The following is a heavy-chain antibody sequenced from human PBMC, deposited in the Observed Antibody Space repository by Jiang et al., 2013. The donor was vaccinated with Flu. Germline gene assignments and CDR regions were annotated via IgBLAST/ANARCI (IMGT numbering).Heavy chain of an antibody. CDR2: IIPIFGTA. CDR3: AREGGYSPYYGMDV. J-gene: IGHJ6*02. Sequence: GTFSSYAISWVRQAPGQGLEWMGGIIPIFGTANYAQKFQGRVTITADESTSTAYMELSSLRSEDTAVYYCAREGGYSPYYGMDVWGQGTTVTVSS. D-gene: IGHD6-25*01. V-gene: IGHV1-69*01. CDR1: GTFSSYA.